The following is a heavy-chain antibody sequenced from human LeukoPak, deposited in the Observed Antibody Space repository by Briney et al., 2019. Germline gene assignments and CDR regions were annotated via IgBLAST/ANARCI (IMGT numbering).Heavy chain of an antibody. CDR3: AKDRRPGGPYFDY. CDR2: IRYDGSNK. D-gene: IGHD2-15*01. J-gene: IGHJ4*02. V-gene: IGHV3-30*02. CDR1: GFTFSSYA. Sequence: GGSLRLSCAASGFTFSSYAMHWVRQAPGKGLEWVTFIRYDGSNKYYADSVKGRFTISRDNSKNTLYLQMNSLRAEDTAVYYCAKDRRPGGPYFDYWGQGTLVTVSS.